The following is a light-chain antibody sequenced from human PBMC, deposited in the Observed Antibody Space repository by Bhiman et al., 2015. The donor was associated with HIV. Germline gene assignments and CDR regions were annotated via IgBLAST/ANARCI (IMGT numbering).Light chain of an antibody. V-gene: IGLV3-21*01. CDR1: NIESKS. Sequence: SYELTQPPSVSVAPGKSASITCGGNNIESKSVHWYQKRPGQAPVLVIKYSSDRPSGIPDRFSASSSGNTASLTITGSRAEDEADYYCHSRDSSGSHVLFGGGTKLTVL. J-gene: IGLJ2*01. CDR2: YSS. CDR3: HSRDSSGSHVL.